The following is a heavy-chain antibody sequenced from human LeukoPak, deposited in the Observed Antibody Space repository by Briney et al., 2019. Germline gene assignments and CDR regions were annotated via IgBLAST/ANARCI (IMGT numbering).Heavy chain of an antibody. D-gene: IGHD1-26*01. V-gene: IGHV3-23*01. CDR2: ISGGGGST. Sequence: GGSLRLSCAASGFTFTSYSMNWVRQAPGKGLEWVSTISGGGGSTYNADSVKGRFTISRDNSKNTLYLQVNSLRAEDTAVYYCAKGGKWDVTPFDYWGQGTLVTVSS. CDR1: GFTFTSYS. CDR3: AKGGKWDVTPFDY. J-gene: IGHJ4*02.